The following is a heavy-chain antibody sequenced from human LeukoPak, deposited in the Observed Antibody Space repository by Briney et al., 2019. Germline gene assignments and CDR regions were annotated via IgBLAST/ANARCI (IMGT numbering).Heavy chain of an antibody. CDR1: GFTFSSYE. D-gene: IGHD2-2*01. J-gene: IGHJ4*02. CDR3: VIDLQLLWDY. Sequence: GGSLRLSCAASGFTFSSYEMNWVRQAPGKGLEWVSYISSSGSTIYYADSVKGRFTISRDNAKNSLYLQMNSLRAEDTAVYYCVIDLQLLWDYWGQGTLVTVSS. CDR2: ISSSGSTI. V-gene: IGHV3-48*03.